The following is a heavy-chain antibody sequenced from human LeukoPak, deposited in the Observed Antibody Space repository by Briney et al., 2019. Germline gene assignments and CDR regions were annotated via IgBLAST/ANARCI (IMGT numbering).Heavy chain of an antibody. Sequence: GGSLRLSCAASGFTFSSYWMSWVRQAPGKGLEWVANIKQDGSEKYYVDSVKGRFTIPRDNAKNSLYLQMNSLRAEDTAVYYCARRQYGDYPKSSRPNYYYYYGMDVWGQGTTVTVSS. D-gene: IGHD4-17*01. CDR2: IKQDGSEK. CDR3: ARRQYGDYPKSSRPNYYYYYGMDV. CDR1: GFTFSSYW. J-gene: IGHJ6*02. V-gene: IGHV3-7*03.